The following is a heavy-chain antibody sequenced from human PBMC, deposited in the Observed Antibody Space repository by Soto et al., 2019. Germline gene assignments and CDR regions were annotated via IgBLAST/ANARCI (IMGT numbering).Heavy chain of an antibody. CDR2: ISSTTNYI. CDR3: ARESEDLTSNFDY. CDR1: VFPFTSYS. Sequence: WWSLRLSCAASVFPFTSYSMSWVRQAPGKGLEWVSSISSTTNYIYYGDSMKGRFTISRDNAKNSLYLEMNSLRAEDTAVYYCARESEDLTSNFDYWGQGTLVTVSS. J-gene: IGHJ4*02. V-gene: IGHV3-21*06.